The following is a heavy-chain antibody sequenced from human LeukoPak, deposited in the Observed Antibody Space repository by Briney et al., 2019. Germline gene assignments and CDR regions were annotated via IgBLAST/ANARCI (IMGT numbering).Heavy chain of an antibody. CDR3: ARGEIVAVAGTTGGYYYYGMDV. J-gene: IGHJ6*04. CDR1: GGTFSSYA. V-gene: IGHV1-69*13. CDR2: IIPIFGTA. D-gene: IGHD6-19*01. Sequence: GASVKVSCKASGGTFSSYAISWVRQAPGQGLEWMGGIIPIFGTANYAQKFQGRVTITADESTSTAYMKQSSLRSEDTAVYYCARGEIVAVAGTTGGYYYYGMDVWGKGTTVTVSS.